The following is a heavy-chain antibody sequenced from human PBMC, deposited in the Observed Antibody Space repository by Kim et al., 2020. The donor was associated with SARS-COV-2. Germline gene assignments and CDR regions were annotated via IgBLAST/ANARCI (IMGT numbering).Heavy chain of an antibody. J-gene: IGHJ5*02. V-gene: IGHV4-34*01. CDR1: GGSFSGYY. Sequence: SETLSLTCAVYGGSFSGYYWSWIRQPPGKGLELLGEITPILSTNYNPSLKSRVTISVDTSKNQFSLKLSSVTAADTAVYYCARGGLGLWFGELWWFDPWGQGTLVTVSS. CDR2: ITPILST. CDR3: ARGGLGLWFGELWWFDP. D-gene: IGHD3-10*01.